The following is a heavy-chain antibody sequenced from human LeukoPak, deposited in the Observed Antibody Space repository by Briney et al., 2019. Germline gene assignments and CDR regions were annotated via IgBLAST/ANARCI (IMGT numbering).Heavy chain of an antibody. D-gene: IGHD6-13*01. V-gene: IGHV3-30-3*01. CDR1: RFTFSSYA. J-gene: IGHJ4*02. CDR2: ISYDGSNI. CDR3: ARDPQQQPEYYFDY. Sequence: GRSLRLSCAASRFTFSSYAMHWVRQAPGKGLEWVAVISYDGSNIDYADSVKGRFTISRDNSKNTLYLQMNSLRAEDTAVYYCARDPQQQPEYYFDYWGQGTLVTVSS.